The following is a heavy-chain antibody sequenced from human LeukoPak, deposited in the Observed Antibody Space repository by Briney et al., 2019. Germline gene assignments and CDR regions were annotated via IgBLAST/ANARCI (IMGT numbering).Heavy chain of an antibody. Sequence: SETLSLTCAVYGGSFSGYYWSRLRQPPGKGLEWIGEINHSGSTNYNPSLKSRVTISVDTSKNQFSLKLSSVTAADTAVYYCATGGPYSSLAWGVGNAFDIWGQGTMVTVSS. V-gene: IGHV4-34*01. D-gene: IGHD6-13*01. J-gene: IGHJ3*02. CDR3: ATGGPYSSLAWGVGNAFDI. CDR1: GGSFSGYY. CDR2: INHSGST.